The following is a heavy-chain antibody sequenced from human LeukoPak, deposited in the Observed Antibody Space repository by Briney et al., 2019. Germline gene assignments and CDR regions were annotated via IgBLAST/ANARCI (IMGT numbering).Heavy chain of an antibody. Sequence: GASVKVYCKASGGTFSTYAISWVRQAPGQGLEWMGGIIPIFGPPNYAQKFQGRVTITADESTYTAYMELSSLRSEDTAVYYCATDSGDYGWGTNWFDPWGQGTLVTVSS. CDR2: IIPIFGPP. V-gene: IGHV1-69*01. CDR3: ATDSGDYGWGTNWFDP. D-gene: IGHD4-17*01. J-gene: IGHJ5*02. CDR1: GGTFSTYA.